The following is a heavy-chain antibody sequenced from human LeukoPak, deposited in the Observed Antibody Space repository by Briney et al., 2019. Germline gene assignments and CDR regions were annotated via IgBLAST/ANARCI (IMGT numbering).Heavy chain of an antibody. V-gene: IGHV3-23*01. D-gene: IGHD4-17*01. J-gene: IGHJ4*02. CDR1: GFTFSSYA. CDR2: ISGSGGST. Sequence: PGGSLGLSCAASGFTFSSYAMSWVRQAPGKGLEWVSAISGSGGSTYYADSVKGRFTISRDNSKNTLYLQMNSLRAEDTAVYYCAKSFLAMTTVTSLDYWGQGTLVTVSS. CDR3: AKSFLAMTTVTSLDY.